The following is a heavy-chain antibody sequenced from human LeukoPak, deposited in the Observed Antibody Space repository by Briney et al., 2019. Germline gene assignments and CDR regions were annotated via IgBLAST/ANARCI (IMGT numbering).Heavy chain of an antibody. J-gene: IGHJ6*02. CDR2: LIYSGSS. D-gene: IGHD2-15*01. CDR1: GGSFSGFY. V-gene: IGHV4-34*01. Sequence: SETLSLTCAGYGGSFSGFYWRWLAQPPGKGLEGVGELIYSGSSYYNPTLKTRVPVSVDTSKNQFSLKLSSVTAADTALHYCARGVICSGGSCYRSVGGIYYYYYGMDVWGQGTTVTVS. CDR3: ARGVICSGGSCYRSVGGIYYYYYGMDV.